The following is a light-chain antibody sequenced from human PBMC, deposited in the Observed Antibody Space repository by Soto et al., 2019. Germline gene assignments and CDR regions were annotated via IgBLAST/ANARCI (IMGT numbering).Light chain of an antibody. Sequence: EIVITQSTITLSVTPGERTTLCCGASQSISTKLAWYQQKPGQAPRLLISGASTRATRIPARFSARRSGTESTLTISGLESEDFAVYFCPQDNSWPPGTFGQGTKVDIK. CDR1: QSISTK. V-gene: IGKV3-15*01. CDR3: PQDNSWPPGT. J-gene: IGKJ2*01. CDR2: GAS.